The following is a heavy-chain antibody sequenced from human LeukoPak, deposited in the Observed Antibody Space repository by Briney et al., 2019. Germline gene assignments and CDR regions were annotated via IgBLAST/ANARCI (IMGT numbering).Heavy chain of an antibody. CDR3: TTTRGPPARGYSGYDSDY. D-gene: IGHD5-12*01. Sequence: GGSLRLSCAASGFTFSNAWMRWVRQAPGKGLEWVVRIKSKTDGGTTDYAAPVKGRFTISRDDSKNTLYLQMNSLKTEDTAVYYCTTTRGPPARGYSGYDSDYWGQGTLVTVSS. V-gene: IGHV3-15*01. CDR1: GFTFSNAW. CDR2: IKSKTDGGTT. J-gene: IGHJ4*02.